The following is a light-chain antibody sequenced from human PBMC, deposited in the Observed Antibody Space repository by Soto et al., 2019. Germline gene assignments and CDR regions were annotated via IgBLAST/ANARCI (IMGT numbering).Light chain of an antibody. CDR1: QSVNTF. CDR2: DAS. V-gene: IGKV3-11*01. CDR3: QQRFNWPGLT. J-gene: IGKJ4*01. Sequence: EIVLTHSPATLSLSPCERATLSFSASQSVNTFLAWYQQKPGQAPRLLISDASNRATGIPTRFSGSGSGTDFTLTISSLEPEDFAVYYCQQRFNWPGLTFGGGTKVDIK.